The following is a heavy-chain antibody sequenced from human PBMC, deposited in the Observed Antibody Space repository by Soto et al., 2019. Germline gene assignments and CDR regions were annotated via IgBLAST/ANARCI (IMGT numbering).Heavy chain of an antibody. Sequence: DVQLVESGGGLVQPGGSLRLSCAASGFPFSTYPMHWVRQAPGKGLEWISYINSASTTTFHAVSVKGRFTVSRDNSKNSPFLQLTSLRQGETAVYYCTRDLSHWGQGTLVTVSS. V-gene: IGHV3-48*02. CDR3: TRDLSH. J-gene: IGHJ4*02. CDR2: INSASTTT. CDR1: GFPFSTYP.